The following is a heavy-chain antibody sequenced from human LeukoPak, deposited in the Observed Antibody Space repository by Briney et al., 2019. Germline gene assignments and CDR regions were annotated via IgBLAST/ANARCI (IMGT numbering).Heavy chain of an antibody. J-gene: IGHJ4*02. CDR3: ARVRIGETSYDASDV. V-gene: IGHV4-59*13. D-gene: IGHD1-26*01. Sequence: SETLSLTCTVSGGSISSYYWTWIRQPPGKGLEWIGDIYSTGSTNYNPYLKRRVTISVGTSKNQFSLKLSSVTAADTAVYFCARVRIGETSYDASDVWGQGTLVTVSS. CDR2: IYSTGST. CDR1: GGSISSYY.